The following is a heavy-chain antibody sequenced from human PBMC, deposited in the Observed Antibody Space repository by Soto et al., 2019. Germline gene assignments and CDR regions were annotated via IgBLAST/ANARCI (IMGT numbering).Heavy chain of an antibody. J-gene: IGHJ6*02. V-gene: IGHV1-8*01. CDR2: MNPNSGNT. CDR3: ARGRNGMDV. Sequence: QVQLVQSGAEVKKPGASVKVSCKASGDTFTNYDINWVRQATGQGLEWMGRMNPNSGNTGYAQKFQGRVIMTRNTSITTAHMELSRRSSEDTAVYYCARGRNGMDVWGQGTTVTVSS. CDR1: GDTFTNYD.